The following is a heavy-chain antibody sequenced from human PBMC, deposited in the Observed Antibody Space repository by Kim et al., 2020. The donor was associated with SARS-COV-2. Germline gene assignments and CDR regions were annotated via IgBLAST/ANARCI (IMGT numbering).Heavy chain of an antibody. CDR1: GGSISNYY. V-gene: IGHV4-59*13. CDR2: IYNSCGP. J-gene: IGHJ2*01. D-gene: IGHD4-17*01. CDR3: ARDRSWDYGNSRGWYF. Sequence: SETLSLTCTVSGGSISNYYWTWIRQCPGKGLEWIGNIYNSCGPSYNPSLKSRVTISVDTTTNQFPLNLTFVTPADTAVYYCARDRSWDYGNSRGWYF.